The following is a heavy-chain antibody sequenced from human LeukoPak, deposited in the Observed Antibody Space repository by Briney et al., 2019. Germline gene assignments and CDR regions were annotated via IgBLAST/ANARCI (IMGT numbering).Heavy chain of an antibody. CDR2: ISGSGGST. V-gene: IGHV3-23*01. J-gene: IGHJ6*02. CDR1: GFTFSSYA. D-gene: IGHD2/OR15-2a*01. CDR3: AKGIGYYYYYGMDV. Sequence: PGGSLRLSCAASGFTFSSYAMSWVRQAPGKGLEWVSAISGSGGSTYYADSVKGRFTISRDNSKNTLYLQMNSLRAEDTAVYYCAKGIGYYYYYGMDVWGQGTTVTVPS.